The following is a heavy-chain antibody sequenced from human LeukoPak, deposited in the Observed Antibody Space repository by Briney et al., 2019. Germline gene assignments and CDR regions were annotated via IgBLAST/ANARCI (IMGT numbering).Heavy chain of an antibody. CDR1: GGSISSSSYY. CDR3: ARDYYDSSGYPAFDY. Sequence: PSETLSLTCTVSGGSISSSSYYWGWIRQPPGKGLEWIGSIYYSGSTYYNPSLKSRVTISVDTSKNQFSLKLSSVTAADTAVYYCARDYYDSSGYPAFDYWGQGTLVTVSS. D-gene: IGHD3-22*01. V-gene: IGHV4-39*01. CDR2: IYYSGST. J-gene: IGHJ4*02.